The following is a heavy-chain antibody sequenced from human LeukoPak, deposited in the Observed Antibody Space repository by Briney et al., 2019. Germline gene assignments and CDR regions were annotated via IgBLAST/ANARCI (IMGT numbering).Heavy chain of an antibody. J-gene: IGHJ6*03. CDR3: ARVRGYSYGFSYYMDV. Sequence: PGGSLRLSCTASGFTFSSYEMNWVRQSPGKGLEWVSYISSGGSTIYSADSVKCRFTISRDNAKNSLYLQMNSLRAEDTAVYYCARVRGYSYGFSYYMDVWGKGTTVTVSS. V-gene: IGHV3-48*03. D-gene: IGHD5-18*01. CDR1: GFTFSSYE. CDR2: ISSGGSTI.